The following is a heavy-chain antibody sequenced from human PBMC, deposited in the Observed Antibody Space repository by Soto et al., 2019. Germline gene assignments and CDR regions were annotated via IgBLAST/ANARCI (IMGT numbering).Heavy chain of an antibody. Sequence: QVQLVQSGAEVKKPGASVKVSCKASGYTFTGYYMHWVRQAPGQGLEWRGWINPNSVGTNYAQKFQGMVTMTRDTSISTAYMELSRLSSDATAVYYCARGTWLVPDYFDYWCPGTLVTVAS. V-gene: IGHV1-2*02. D-gene: IGHD6-19*01. CDR2: INPNSVGT. CDR3: ARGTWLVPDYFDY. CDR1: GYTFTGYY. J-gene: IGHJ4*02.